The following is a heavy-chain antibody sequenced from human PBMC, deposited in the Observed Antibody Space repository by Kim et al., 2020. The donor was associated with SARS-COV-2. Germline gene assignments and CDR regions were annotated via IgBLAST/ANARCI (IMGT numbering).Heavy chain of an antibody. J-gene: IGHJ4*02. CDR2: INPKSGDT. V-gene: IGHV1-2*02. Sequence: SVKVSCKASGYTFTGYYIHWVRQAPGQGLEWMGWINPKSGDTNYAQNFQGRVTMTRDTSIKTAYMEVTRLTSDDTAVYYCARDANYYDSRDYFYSWGQG. CDR1: GYTFTGYY. CDR3: ARDANYYDSRDYFYS. D-gene: IGHD3-22*01.